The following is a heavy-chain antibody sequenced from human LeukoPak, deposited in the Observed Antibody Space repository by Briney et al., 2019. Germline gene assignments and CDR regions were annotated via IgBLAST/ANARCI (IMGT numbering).Heavy chain of an antibody. CDR2: VAYSGRT. Sequence: PSETLSLTCTVSGGFISSYYWNWIRQSPGKGLEWIGYVAYSGRTDYNPSLKSRVTISIDTSKSQFSLQLTSVTAADTAVYYCARPGHDSSDDWHFDLWGRGTLVTVSS. D-gene: IGHD6-13*01. CDR3: ARPGHDSSDDWHFDL. V-gene: IGHV4-59*08. J-gene: IGHJ2*01. CDR1: GGFISSYY.